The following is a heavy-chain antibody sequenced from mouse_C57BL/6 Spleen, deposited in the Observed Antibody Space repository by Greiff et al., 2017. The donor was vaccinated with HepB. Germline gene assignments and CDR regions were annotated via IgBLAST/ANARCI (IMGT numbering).Heavy chain of an antibody. Sequence: EVQVVESGGDLVKPGGSLKLSCAASGFTFSSYGMSWVRQTPDKRLEWVATISSGGSYTYYPDSVKGRFTISRDNAKNTLYLQMSSLKSEDTAMYYCASLTGYAMDYWGQGTSVTVSS. J-gene: IGHJ4*01. V-gene: IGHV5-6*01. D-gene: IGHD4-1*01. CDR3: ASLTGYAMDY. CDR2: ISSGGSYT. CDR1: GFTFSSYG.